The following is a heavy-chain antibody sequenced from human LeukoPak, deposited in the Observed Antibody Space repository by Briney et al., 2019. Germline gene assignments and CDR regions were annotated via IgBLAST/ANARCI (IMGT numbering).Heavy chain of an antibody. V-gene: IGHV3-11*04. Sequence: GGSLRLSCAASGFTFSDYYMSWIRQAPGKGLEWVSYISSSGSTIYYADPVKGRFTISRDNAKNSLYLQMNSLRAEDTAVYYCARSIITMVRGDHFDYWGQGTLVTVSS. D-gene: IGHD3-10*01. CDR2: ISSSGSTI. CDR1: GFTFSDYY. CDR3: ARSIITMVRGDHFDY. J-gene: IGHJ4*02.